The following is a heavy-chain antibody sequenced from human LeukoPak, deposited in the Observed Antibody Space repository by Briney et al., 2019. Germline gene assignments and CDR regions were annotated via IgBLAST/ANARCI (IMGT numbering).Heavy chain of an antibody. J-gene: IGHJ4*02. Sequence: SETLSLTCAVYGGSFSGYYWSWIRQPPGKGLEWIGEINHSGSTNYNPSLKSRVTISVDTSKNQFSLKLSSVTAADTAVYYCARHGAAAAGTKYFDYWGQGTLVTVSS. V-gene: IGHV4-34*01. CDR2: INHSGST. CDR3: ARHGAAAAGTKYFDY. CDR1: GGSFSGYY. D-gene: IGHD6-13*01.